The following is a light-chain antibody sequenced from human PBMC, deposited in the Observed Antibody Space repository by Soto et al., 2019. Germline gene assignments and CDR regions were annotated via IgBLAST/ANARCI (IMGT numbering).Light chain of an antibody. CDR3: QQYETYSGT. V-gene: IGKV1-5*03. J-gene: IGKJ3*01. Sequence: DIQMTQSPSSLSASVGDRVTITCRASQIINTWLAWYQQKPGKAPKLVIYRASNLVNGVPSRFSGSGSGKEFPLTISSLQPDDFSIYYCQQYETYSGTFGPGTKVDL. CDR1: QIINTW. CDR2: RAS.